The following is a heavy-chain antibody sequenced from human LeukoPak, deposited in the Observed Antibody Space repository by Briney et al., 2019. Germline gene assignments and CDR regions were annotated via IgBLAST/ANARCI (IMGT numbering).Heavy chain of an antibody. CDR1: GGSISSGGYY. CDR3: ARGRSSSWQHYYYYGMDV. V-gene: IGHV4-31*03. J-gene: IGHJ6*02. Sequence: SETLSLTCTVSGGSISSGGYYWSWIRQHPGKGLEWIGYIYYSGSTYYNPSLKSRVTISVDTSKNQFSLKLSSVTAADTAVYYCARGRSSSWQHYYYYGMDVWGQGTTVTVSS. D-gene: IGHD6-13*01. CDR2: IYYSGST.